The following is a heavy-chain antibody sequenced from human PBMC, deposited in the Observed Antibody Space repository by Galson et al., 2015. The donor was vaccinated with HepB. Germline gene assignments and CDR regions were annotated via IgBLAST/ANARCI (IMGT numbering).Heavy chain of an antibody. CDR1: GFTFSSYA. CDR3: AKAQDFWSGEPLFDY. D-gene: IGHD3-3*01. V-gene: IGHV3-23*01. Sequence: SLRLSCAASGFTFSSYAMSWVRQAPGKGLEWVSAISGSGGSTYYADSVKGRFTISRDNSKNTLYLQMNSLRAEDTAVYYCAKAQDFWSGEPLFDYWGQGTLVTVSS. J-gene: IGHJ4*02. CDR2: ISGSGGST.